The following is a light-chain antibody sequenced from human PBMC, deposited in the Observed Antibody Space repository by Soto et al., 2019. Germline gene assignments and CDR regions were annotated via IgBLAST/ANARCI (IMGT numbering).Light chain of an antibody. Sequence: IQMTQSPSTLSASVGDRVTITCRATQIISHWLAWYQQKPGKAPKLLISKASTLDNGLPSSFSGGISGTEFTITITGLPHDDFATYYCQQYRISPRTFGQGTKLEIK. J-gene: IGKJ2*01. CDR2: KAS. CDR3: QQYRISPRT. CDR1: QIISHW. V-gene: IGKV1-5*03.